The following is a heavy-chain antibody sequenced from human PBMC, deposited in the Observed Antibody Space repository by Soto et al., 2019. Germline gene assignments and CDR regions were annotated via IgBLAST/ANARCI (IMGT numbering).Heavy chain of an antibody. CDR2: ISGSDGKT. V-gene: IGHV3-23*01. CDR1: GFSFGSYA. Sequence: GGSLRLSCAASGFSFGSYALSWVRQAPGKGLEWVSTISGSDGKTFYADSVKGRFSISRDTSQSTLYLQMNSMRADDTAMYYCARWSYLDYWGQGTRVTVSS. D-gene: IGHD3-3*01. CDR3: ARWSYLDY. J-gene: IGHJ4*02.